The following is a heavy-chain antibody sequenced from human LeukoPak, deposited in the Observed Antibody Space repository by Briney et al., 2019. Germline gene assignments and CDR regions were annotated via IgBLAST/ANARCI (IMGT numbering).Heavy chain of an antibody. CDR3: ARGSVVVVPAATNLYYYYYGMDV. J-gene: IGHJ6*02. Sequence: SETLSLTCTVSGGSVSSGSYYWSWIRQPPGKGLEWIGYIYYSGSTNYNPSLKSRVTISVDTSRNQFSLKLSSVTAADTAVYYCARGSVVVVPAATNLYYYYYGMDVWGQGTTVTVSS. D-gene: IGHD2-2*01. CDR2: IYYSGST. CDR1: GGSVSSGSYY. V-gene: IGHV4-61*01.